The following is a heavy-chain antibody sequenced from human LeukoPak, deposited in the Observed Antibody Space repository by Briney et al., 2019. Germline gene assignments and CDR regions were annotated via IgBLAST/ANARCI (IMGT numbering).Heavy chain of an antibody. CDR1: GYTFTTYD. Sequence: ASVKVSCTASGYTFTTYDINWVRQAAGQGLEWMGWMNPNSGNTGNAQKFQGRVTMTRNTSISTAYMQLTSLTSEDTAVYFCARIAAPGNRRLNFWGQGTLVTVS. CDR2: MNPNSGNT. CDR3: ARIAAPGNRRLNF. D-gene: IGHD6-13*01. J-gene: IGHJ4*02. V-gene: IGHV1-8*01.